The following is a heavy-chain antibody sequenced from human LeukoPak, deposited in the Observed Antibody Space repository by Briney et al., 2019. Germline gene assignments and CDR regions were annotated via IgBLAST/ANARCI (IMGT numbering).Heavy chain of an antibody. V-gene: IGHV4-4*02. Sequence: SETLSLTCAVSGGSISSSNWWSWVRQPPGKGLEWIREIYHSGSTNYNPSLKSRVTISVDTSKNQFSLKLSSVTAADTAVYYCARDPFSGYQLSHYFDYWGQGTLVTVSS. CDR2: IYHSGST. CDR3: ARDPFSGYQLSHYFDY. D-gene: IGHD5-12*01. CDR1: GGSISSSNW. J-gene: IGHJ4*02.